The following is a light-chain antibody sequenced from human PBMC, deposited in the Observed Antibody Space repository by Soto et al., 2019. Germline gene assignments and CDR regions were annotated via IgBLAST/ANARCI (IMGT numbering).Light chain of an antibody. J-gene: IGKJ1*01. CDR2: AAS. CDR1: QSISSY. CDR3: QQSYSTPPWT. V-gene: IGKV1-39*01. Sequence: DIQMTQSPSSLSASVGDRVTITCRASQSISSYLNWYQQKPGKAPNLMIYAASSLQSGVPSRFSGSGSGTDFTLTISSLQPEDFANYYCQQSYSTPPWTFGQGTKVDIK.